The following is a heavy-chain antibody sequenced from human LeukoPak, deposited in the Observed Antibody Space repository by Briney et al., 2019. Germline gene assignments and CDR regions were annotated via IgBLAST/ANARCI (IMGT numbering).Heavy chain of an antibody. CDR3: ARLKFYDSTGYTPGYYMDV. CDR2: IYPSGST. J-gene: IGHJ6*03. D-gene: IGHD3-22*01. V-gene: IGHV4-4*07. Sequence: PSETLSLTCTVSGGSIISYYWSWVRQSAGKGLEWIGRIYPSGSTEYNTSLKSRVTMSVDMSKKQFSLKLTSVTAADTAVYYCARLKFYDSTGYTPGYYMDVWGKGTTVTLCS. CDR1: GGSIISYY.